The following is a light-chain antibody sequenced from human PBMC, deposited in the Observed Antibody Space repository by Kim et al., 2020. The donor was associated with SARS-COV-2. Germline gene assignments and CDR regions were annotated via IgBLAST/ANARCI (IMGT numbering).Light chain of an antibody. CDR2: TAS. V-gene: IGKV1-27*01. CDR3: QQYNSAPFT. Sequence: DIQMTQSPSSLSASVGDRVTITCRASHGISSSLAWYQQKPGKVPDLLLYTASILQSGVPSRFSGSGSVTVFTLTISSLQPEDVATYYCQQYNSAPFTFGQGTQLEI. CDR1: HGISSS. J-gene: IGKJ2*01.